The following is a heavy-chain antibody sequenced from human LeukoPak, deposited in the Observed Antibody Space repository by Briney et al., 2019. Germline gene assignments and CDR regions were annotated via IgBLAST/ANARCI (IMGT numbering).Heavy chain of an antibody. CDR3: VHYDSSGYYSWYFDY. J-gene: IGHJ4*02. D-gene: IGHD3-22*01. Sequence: GASVKLSCKASGGTFGSYAISWVRQGPGQGLEWMGRIIPILGIANYAQKFQGRVTITADKSTSTAYMELSSLRSEDTAVYYCVHYDSSGYYSWYFDYWGQGTLVTVSS. V-gene: IGHV1-69*04. CDR2: IIPILGIA. CDR1: GGTFGSYA.